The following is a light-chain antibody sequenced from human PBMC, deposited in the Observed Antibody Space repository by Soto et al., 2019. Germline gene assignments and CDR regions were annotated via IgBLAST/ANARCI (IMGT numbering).Light chain of an antibody. J-gene: IGKJ2*01. V-gene: IGKV1-5*03. CDR2: KAS. CDR1: QSISSW. CDR3: QQYNSYSYT. Sequence: DFQMTQSPSTLSASVGDRVTITCRASQSISSWLAWYQQKPGKAPKLLIYKASSSESGVPSRFSGSGSGTEFTLTISSLQPDDFATYYCQQYNSYSYTFGQGTKLEIK.